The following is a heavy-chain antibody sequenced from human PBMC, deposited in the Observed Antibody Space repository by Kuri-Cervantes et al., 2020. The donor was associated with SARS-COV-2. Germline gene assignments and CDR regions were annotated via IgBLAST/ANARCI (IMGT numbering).Heavy chain of an antibody. D-gene: IGHD2-2*02. V-gene: IGHV1-8*02. CDR2: MNPNSGNT. J-gene: IGHJ6*03. CDR1: GYTFTSYD. Sequence: ASVKVSCKASGYTFTSYDINWVRQATGQGLEWMGWMNPNSGNTGYAQKFQGRVTMTRNTSISTAYMALSSLRSEDTAVYYCARGVHKGCSSTSCYSLLRGYYYYYMDVWGKGTTVTVSS. CDR3: ARGVHKGCSSTSCYSLLRGYYYYYMDV.